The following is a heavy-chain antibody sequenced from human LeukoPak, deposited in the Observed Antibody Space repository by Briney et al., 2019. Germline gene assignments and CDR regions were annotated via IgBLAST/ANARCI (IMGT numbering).Heavy chain of an antibody. D-gene: IGHD3-3*01. J-gene: IGHJ4*02. V-gene: IGHV3-30*01. CDR3: ARGYDFWSGYYLDY. CDR1: GFTFSRYA. CDR2: ISYDGSNK. Sequence: GGSLRLSCAASGFTFSRYAMHWVRQAPGKGLEWVAVISYDGSNKYYADSVEGRFTISRDNSKNTLYLQMNSLRAEDTAVYYCARGYDFWSGYYLDYWGQGTLVTVSS.